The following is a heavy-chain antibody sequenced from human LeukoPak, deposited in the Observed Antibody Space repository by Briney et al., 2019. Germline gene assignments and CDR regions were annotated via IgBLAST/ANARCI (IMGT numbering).Heavy chain of an antibody. CDR1: GFTFNSYA. V-gene: IGHV3-23*01. CDR2: ISGSGSST. Sequence: GGSLRLSCAASGFTFNSYAMNWVRQAPGKGLEWVSGISGSGSSTYYADSVKGRFTISRDNSKNTLYLQMNNLRAEDTAVYYCAKERIWNVVVVVAAQNFDYWGQGTLVTVSS. D-gene: IGHD2-15*01. J-gene: IGHJ4*02. CDR3: AKERIWNVVVVVAAQNFDY.